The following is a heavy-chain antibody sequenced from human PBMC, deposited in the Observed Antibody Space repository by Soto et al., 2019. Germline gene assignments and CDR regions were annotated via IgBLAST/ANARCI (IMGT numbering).Heavy chain of an antibody. CDR2: ISAYNGNT. D-gene: IGHD2-15*01. CDR1: GYTFTTYG. Sequence: QVQLVQSGTEVKKPGASVKVSCKASGYTFTTYGISWVRLAPGQGLEWMGWISAYNGNTNYAQKSQGRVTMTTDTSTSTAYMELMSLKSAVTALYYCALTLLQSQLGNWFAAWGQGTLVTVSS. V-gene: IGHV1-18*01. CDR3: ALTLLQSQLGNWFAA. J-gene: IGHJ5*02.